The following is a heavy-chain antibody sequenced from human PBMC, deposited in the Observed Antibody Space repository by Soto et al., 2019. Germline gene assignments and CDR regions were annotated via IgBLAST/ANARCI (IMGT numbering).Heavy chain of an antibody. Sequence: GESLKISCKGSGYSFTSYWIGWVRQMPGKGLEWMGIIYPGDSDTRYSPSFQGQVTISADKSISTAYLQWSSLKASDTAMYYCARHGSIVEYYYYGMDVWGQGPTVTVSS. D-gene: IGHD2-15*01. CDR1: GYSFTSYW. J-gene: IGHJ6*02. CDR2: IYPGDSDT. V-gene: IGHV5-51*01. CDR3: ARHGSIVEYYYYGMDV.